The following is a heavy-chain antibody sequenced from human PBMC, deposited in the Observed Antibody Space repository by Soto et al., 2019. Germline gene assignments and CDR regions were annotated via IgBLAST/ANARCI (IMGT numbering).Heavy chain of an antibody. D-gene: IGHD4-17*01. Sequence: PGGSLRLSCAASGFTSSDFFMSWIRQAPGKGLEWISYISSSGSSLYYTDSVKGRFTISRDNTKKSLYLQMNSLRAEDTAVYYCARGDYGYYDRGYWFFDLWGRGTLVTVSS. CDR1: GFTSSDFF. V-gene: IGHV3-11*01. CDR3: ARGDYGYYDRGYWFFDL. J-gene: IGHJ2*01. CDR2: ISSSGSSL.